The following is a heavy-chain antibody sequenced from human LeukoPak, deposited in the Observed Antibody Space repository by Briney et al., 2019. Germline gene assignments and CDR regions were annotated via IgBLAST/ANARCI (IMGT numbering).Heavy chain of an antibody. CDR2: IRSKIYGGTP. CDR3: TRDQTPYY. CDR1: GFNFGDYA. J-gene: IGHJ4*02. Sequence: PGGSLRLSCTTSGFNFGDYAMTWVRQAPGKGLEWVGFIRSKIYGGTPEYAASVKGRLTISRDDSEGVAYLQMNSLKTEDTAVYYCTRDQTPYYWGQGTLVTVAS. V-gene: IGHV3-49*04.